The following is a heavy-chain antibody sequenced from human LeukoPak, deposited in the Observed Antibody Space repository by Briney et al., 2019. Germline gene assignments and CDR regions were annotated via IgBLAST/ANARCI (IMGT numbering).Heavy chain of an antibody. D-gene: IGHD6-13*01. V-gene: IGHV3-21*01. CDR3: ASLIIWLSAAAAPRDAFDI. CDR1: GFTFSSYS. J-gene: IGHJ3*02. CDR2: ISSSSSYI. Sequence: GGSLRLSCAASGFTFSSYSMNWVRQAPGKGLEWVSSISSSSSYIYYADSVKGRFTISRDNTKNSLYLQMNSLRAEDTAVYYCASLIIWLSAAAAPRDAFDIWGQGTMVTVSS.